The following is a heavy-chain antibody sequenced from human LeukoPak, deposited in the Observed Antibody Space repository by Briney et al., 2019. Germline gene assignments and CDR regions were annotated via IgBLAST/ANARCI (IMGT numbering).Heavy chain of an antibody. CDR1: GFTFSGHG. CDR3: TRDRSRAEDD. Sequence: GGSLRLSCAASGFTFSGHGMRGVRQAPGKGLEWVANINQGGSDKYYVDSVKGRFTISRDNANNLLYLQMNSLRGEDTAVYYCTRDRSRAEDDWGQGTLVTVSS. V-gene: IGHV3-7*01. D-gene: IGHD1-14*01. CDR2: INQGGSDK. J-gene: IGHJ4*02.